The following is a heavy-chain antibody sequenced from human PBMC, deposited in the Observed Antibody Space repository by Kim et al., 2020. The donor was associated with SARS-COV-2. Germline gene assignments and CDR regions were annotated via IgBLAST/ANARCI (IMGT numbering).Heavy chain of an antibody. CDR3: ARAPPATSFGVVTAFDY. D-gene: IGHD3-3*01. CDR2: IYYSGST. V-gene: IGHV4-59*13. Sequence: SETLSLTCTVSGGSISSYYWSWIRQPPGKGLEWIGYIYYSGSTNYNPSLKSRVTISVDTSKNQFSLKLSSVTAADTAVYYCARAPPATSFGVVTAFDYWGQGTLVTVSS. CDR1: GGSISSYY. J-gene: IGHJ4*02.